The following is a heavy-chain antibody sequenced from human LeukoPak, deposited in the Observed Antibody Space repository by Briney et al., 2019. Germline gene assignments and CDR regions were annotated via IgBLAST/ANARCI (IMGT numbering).Heavy chain of an antibody. CDR2: ISSSGSVI. D-gene: IGHD2/OR15-2a*01. CDR1: GFSFSSYT. V-gene: IGHV3-21*06. Sequence: PGGSLRLSYTGSGFSFSSYTMNWVRQAPGKGLEWVSSISSSGSVIFYADSVKGRFTISRDNAKNSLYLQMSSLRADDTAVYYCARDSGGCNNVCYYVYWGEKTRVTVSS. CDR3: ARDSGGCNNVCYYVY. J-gene: IGHJ4*02.